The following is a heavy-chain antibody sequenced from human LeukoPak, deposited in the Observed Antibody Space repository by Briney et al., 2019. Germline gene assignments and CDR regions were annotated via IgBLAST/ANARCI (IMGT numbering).Heavy chain of an antibody. Sequence: GRSLRLSCTGCGFTFCDHAMAWVRQAPGKGLEWVGFIRSKTYGGTTEYAASVKGRFTISRADSISIAYLQMNSLKTEDTAVYYCGRGPIQLWLHNGMDVWGQGTTVAVSS. D-gene: IGHD5-18*01. J-gene: IGHJ6*02. CDR2: IRSKTYGGTT. CDR1: GFTFCDHA. V-gene: IGHV3-49*04. CDR3: GRGPIQLWLHNGMDV.